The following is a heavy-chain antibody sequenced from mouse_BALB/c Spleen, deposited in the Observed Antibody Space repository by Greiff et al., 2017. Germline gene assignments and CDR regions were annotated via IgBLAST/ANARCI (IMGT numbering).Heavy chain of an antibody. CDR2: ISYSGST. J-gene: IGHJ2*01. D-gene: IGHD1-1*02. Sequence: EVQLVESGPGLVKPSQSLSLTCTVTGYSITSDYAWNWIRQFPGNKLEWMGYISYSGSTSYNPSLKSRISITRDTSKNQFFLQLNSVTTEDTATYYCARDGGNEYYFDYWGQGTTLTVSS. CDR3: ARDGGNEYYFDY. V-gene: IGHV3-2*02. CDR1: GYSITSDYA.